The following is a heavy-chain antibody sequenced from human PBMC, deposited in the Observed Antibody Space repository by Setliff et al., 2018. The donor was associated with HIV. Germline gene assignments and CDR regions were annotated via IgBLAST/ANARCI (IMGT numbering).Heavy chain of an antibody. J-gene: IGHJ6*03. CDR3: AGGAWYTSGWYSSRYLDV. CDR2: MNPNSGNT. V-gene: IGHV1-8*02. D-gene: IGHD6-19*01. CDR1: GYTFTSSD. Sequence: ASVKVSCKASGYTFTSSDINWVRQATGKGLEWMGWMNPNSGNTGYAQKFQGRVTMTRDTSIRTAYMEMSSLRCEDTAVYYCAGGAWYTSGWYSSRYLDVWGKGTTVTVSS.